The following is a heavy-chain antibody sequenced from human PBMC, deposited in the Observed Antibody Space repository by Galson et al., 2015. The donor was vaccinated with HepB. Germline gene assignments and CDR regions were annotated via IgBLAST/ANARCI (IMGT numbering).Heavy chain of an antibody. CDR3: ATPDLGLAAAGTYYFDY. Sequence: SVKVSCKVSGYTLTELSMHWVRQAPGKGLEWMGGFDPEDGETIYAQKFQGRVTMTEDTSTDTAYMELSSLRSEDTAVYYCATPDLGLAAAGTYYFDYWGQGTLVTVSS. D-gene: IGHD6-13*01. J-gene: IGHJ4*02. V-gene: IGHV1-24*01. CDR2: FDPEDGET. CDR1: GYTLTELS.